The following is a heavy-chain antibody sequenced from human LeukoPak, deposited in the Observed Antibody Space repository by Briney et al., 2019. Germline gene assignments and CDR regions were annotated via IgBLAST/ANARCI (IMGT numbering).Heavy chain of an antibody. CDR1: GFIFSTYW. J-gene: IGHJ5*02. CDR2: INEDGSEK. D-gene: IGHD4-17*01. Sequence: GGSLRLSCAASGFIFSTYWMSWVRQAPGKGLEWVANINEDGSEKYYVDSVKGRFTISRDNAKNLLYLQMNSLRAEDTAVYYCARDRGDTFDPWGQGTLVTVSS. V-gene: IGHV3-7*03. CDR3: ARDRGDTFDP.